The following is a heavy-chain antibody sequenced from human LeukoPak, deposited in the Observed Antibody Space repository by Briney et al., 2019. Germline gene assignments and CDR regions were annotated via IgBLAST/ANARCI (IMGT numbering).Heavy chain of an antibody. V-gene: IGHV1-69*13. CDR1: GGTFSSYA. CDR2: IIPIFGTA. Sequence: SVKVSCKASGGTFSSYAISWVRQAPGQGLEWMGGIIPIFGTANYAQKFQGRVTITADESTSTAYMELSSLRSEDTAVYYCATGLEGWYYYYMDVWGKGITVTVSS. J-gene: IGHJ6*03. D-gene: IGHD5-24*01. CDR3: ATGLEGWYYYYMDV.